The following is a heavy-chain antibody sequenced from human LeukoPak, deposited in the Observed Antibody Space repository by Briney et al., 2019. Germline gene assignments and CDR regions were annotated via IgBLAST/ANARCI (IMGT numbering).Heavy chain of an antibody. CDR2: IYYNGNT. Sequence: PSETLSLTCTVPGGSISSSSYYWGWIRQPPGKGLEWIGSIYYNGNTYYNVSLKSRVTISADTSKNQFSLKLSSVTAADTAVYYCVRGRYNWFDPWGQGTLVTVSS. J-gene: IGHJ5*02. CDR3: VRGRYNWFDP. CDR1: GGSISSSSYY. V-gene: IGHV4-39*01.